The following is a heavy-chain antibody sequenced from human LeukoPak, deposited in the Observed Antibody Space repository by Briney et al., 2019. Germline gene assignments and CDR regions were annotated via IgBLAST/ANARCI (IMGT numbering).Heavy chain of an antibody. CDR3: ARAGEPYSSSWYGWFDP. D-gene: IGHD6-13*01. V-gene: IGHV1-69*13. Sequence: ASVKVSCKASGGTFSSYAISWVRQAPGQGLEWMGGIIPIFGTANYAQKFQGRVTITADESTSTAYMELSSLRSEDTAVYYCARAGEPYSSSWYGWFDPWGQGTLVTVSS. CDR1: GGTFSSYA. J-gene: IGHJ5*02. CDR2: IIPIFGTA.